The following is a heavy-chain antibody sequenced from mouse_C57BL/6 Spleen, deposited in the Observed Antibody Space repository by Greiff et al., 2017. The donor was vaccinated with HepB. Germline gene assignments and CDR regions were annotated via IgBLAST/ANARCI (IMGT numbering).Heavy chain of an antibody. CDR1: GFSINSDCY. Sequence: EVQLQQSGPSLVRPSQTLSLTCTVTGFSINSDCYWIWIRQFPGNKLEYIGYTFYSGITYYNPSLESRTYITRDTSKNQFSLKLSSVTTEDTATYYCARAGGYDGDYYAMDYWGQGTSVTVSS. D-gene: IGHD2-2*01. J-gene: IGHJ4*01. CDR2: TFYSGIT. CDR3: ARAGGYDGDYYAMDY. V-gene: IGHV3-3*01.